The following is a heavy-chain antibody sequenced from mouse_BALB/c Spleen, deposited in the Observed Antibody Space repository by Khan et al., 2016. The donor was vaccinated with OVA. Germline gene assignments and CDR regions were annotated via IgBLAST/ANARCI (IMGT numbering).Heavy chain of an antibody. CDR2: INPSTGYT. J-gene: IGHJ4*01. V-gene: IGHV1-7*01. Sequence: QVQLKQSGAELAKPGASVKMSCKASGYTFTRYWMHWVKQRPGQGLEWIGYINPSTGYTEYNQKFEDKATLTTDKSSSTAYMQLSSLTSEDSAVYYCAASILCYYSMDYWGQGTSVTVSS. D-gene: IGHD6-1*01. CDR1: GYTFTRYW. CDR3: AASILCYYSMDY.